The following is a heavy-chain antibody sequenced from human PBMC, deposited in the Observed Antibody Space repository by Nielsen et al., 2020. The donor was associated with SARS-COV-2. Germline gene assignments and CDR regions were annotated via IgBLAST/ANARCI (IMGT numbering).Heavy chain of an antibody. CDR3: ATLQYQLPYYFDY. CDR1: GFTFSSYS. D-gene: IGHD2-2*01. CDR2: ISSSSSYI. J-gene: IGHJ4*02. V-gene: IGHV3-21*01. Sequence: GGSLRLSCAASGFTFSSYSMNWVRQAPGKGLEWVSSISSSSSYIYYADSVKGRFTISRDNAKNSLYLQMSSLRAEDTAVYCCATLQYQLPYYFDYWGQGTLVTVSS.